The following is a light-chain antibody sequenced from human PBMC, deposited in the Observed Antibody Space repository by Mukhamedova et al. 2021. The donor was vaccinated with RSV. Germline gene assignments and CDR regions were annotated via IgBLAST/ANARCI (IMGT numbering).Light chain of an antibody. J-gene: IGKJ1*01. CDR2: KAS. Sequence: WYQRRVHGKAPKLLIYKASNLESGVPSRFRGSGSGTEFTLTISSLQPDDFATYYCQQYSSYWWTFGQGTKVEIK. CDR3: QQYSSYWWT. V-gene: IGKV1-5*03.